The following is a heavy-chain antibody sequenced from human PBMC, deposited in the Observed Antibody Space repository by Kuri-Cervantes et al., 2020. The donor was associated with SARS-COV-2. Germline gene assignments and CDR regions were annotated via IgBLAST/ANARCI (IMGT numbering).Heavy chain of an antibody. CDR2: IGTNTGNP. Sequence: ASVKVSCKASGYTFTSYAMNWARQAPGQGLEWLGWIGTNTGNPTYAQGFTGRFVFSLDTSASTAYLQISALKAEDTAVYYCARDGYVHCGSVSCFDYWGQGTLVTVSS. J-gene: IGHJ4*02. CDR3: ARDGYVHCGSVSCFDY. D-gene: IGHD2-2*01. V-gene: IGHV7-4-1*02. CDR1: GYTFTSYA.